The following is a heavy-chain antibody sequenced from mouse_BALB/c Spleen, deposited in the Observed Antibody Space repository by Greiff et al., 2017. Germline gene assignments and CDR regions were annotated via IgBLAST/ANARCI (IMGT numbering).Heavy chain of an antibody. CDR2: ISSGSSTI. CDR3: ARRDYEGFAY. J-gene: IGHJ3*01. D-gene: IGHD2-4*01. Sequence: EVMLVESGGGLVKPGGSLKLSCAASGFTFSSFGMHWVRQAPEKGLEWVAYISSGSSTIYYADTVKGRFTISRDNPKNTLFLQMTSLRSEDTAMYYCARRDYEGFAYWGQGTLVTVSA. V-gene: IGHV5-17*02. CDR1: GFTFSSFG.